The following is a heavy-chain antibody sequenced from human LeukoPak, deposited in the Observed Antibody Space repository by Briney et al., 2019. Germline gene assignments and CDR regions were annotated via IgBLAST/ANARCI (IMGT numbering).Heavy chain of an antibody. Sequence: GASVKVSCKASGGTFSSYAISWVRQAPGRGLEWMGRIIPILGIANYAQKFQGRVTITADKSTSTAYMELSSLRSEDTAVYYCAMTYYDFWSGRYYFDYWGQGTLVTVSS. D-gene: IGHD3-3*01. CDR3: AMTYYDFWSGRYYFDY. J-gene: IGHJ4*02. CDR1: GGTFSSYA. CDR2: IIPILGIA. V-gene: IGHV1-69*04.